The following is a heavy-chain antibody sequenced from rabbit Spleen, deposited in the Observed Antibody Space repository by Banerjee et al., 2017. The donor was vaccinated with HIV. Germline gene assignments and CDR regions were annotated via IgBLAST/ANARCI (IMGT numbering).Heavy chain of an antibody. V-gene: IGHV1S45*01. D-gene: IGHD6-1*01. CDR3: ARRDVAYDWSVLHP. J-gene: IGHJ2*01. CDR2: IYAGSGSA. Sequence: QEQLVESGGDLVKPGASLTLTCTASGFSDSSSYDMCWVRQAPGKGLEWIGCIYAGSGSAYYASWAKGRFTISKASSTTMTLQMTSLTDADTATYFCARRDVAYDWSVLHPWGPGTLVTVS. CDR1: GFSDSSSYD.